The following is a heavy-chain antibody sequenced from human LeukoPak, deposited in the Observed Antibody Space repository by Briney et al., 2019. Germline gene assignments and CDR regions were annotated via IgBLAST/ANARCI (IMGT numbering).Heavy chain of an antibody. J-gene: IGHJ5*02. D-gene: IGHD2-2*01. CDR1: GGSISSGGYY. Sequence: SETLSLTCTVSGGSISSGGYYWSWIRQHPGKGLEWIGYIYYSGSTYYNPSLKSRVTISVDTSKNQFSLKLSSVTAADTAVYYCAREGVVPAAFNWFDPWGQGTLVTVSS. CDR3: AREGVVPAAFNWFDP. CDR2: IYYSGST. V-gene: IGHV4-31*03.